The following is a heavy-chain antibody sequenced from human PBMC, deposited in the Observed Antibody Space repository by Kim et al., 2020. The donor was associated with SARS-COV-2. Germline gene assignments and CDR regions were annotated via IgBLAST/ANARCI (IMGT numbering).Heavy chain of an antibody. V-gene: IGHV3-23*01. CDR3: AKDDPLFGYCGGDCYSGFDY. CDR1: GFTFSSYA. D-gene: IGHD2-21*02. J-gene: IGHJ4*02. Sequence: GGSLRLSCAASGFTFSSYAMSWVRQAPGKGLEWVSAISGSGGSTYYADSVKGRFTISRDNSKNTLYLQMNSLRAEDTAVYYCAKDDPLFGYCGGDCYSGFDYWGQGTLVTVSS. CDR2: ISGSGGST.